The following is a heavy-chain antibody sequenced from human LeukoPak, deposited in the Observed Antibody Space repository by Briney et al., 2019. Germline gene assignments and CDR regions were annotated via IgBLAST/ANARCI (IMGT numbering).Heavy chain of an antibody. CDR2: ISSSGSTI. V-gene: IGHV3-11*01. CDR3: ARRVSSTRTFNWFDP. Sequence: GGSLRLSRAASGCTFSDYYMSWIRQAPGKGLEWVSYISSSGSTIYYADSVKGRFTISRDNAKNSLYLQMNSLRAEDTAVYYCARRVSSTRTFNWFDPWGQGTLVTVSS. D-gene: IGHD2-2*01. J-gene: IGHJ5*02. CDR1: GCTFSDYY.